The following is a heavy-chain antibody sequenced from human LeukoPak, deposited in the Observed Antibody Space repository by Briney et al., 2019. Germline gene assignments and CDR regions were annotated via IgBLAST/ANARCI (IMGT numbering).Heavy chain of an antibody. D-gene: IGHD5-18*01. CDR3: ARDTPTANIDL. J-gene: IGHJ2*01. V-gene: IGHV3-21*01. CDR1: GFTFSSYS. Sequence: GGSLRLSCAASGFTFSSYSMNWVRQAPGKGLEWVSSISSSSSYIYYADSVKGRFTISRDNAKNSLFLEMNSLRAEDTAVYYCARDTPTANIDLWGRGTLVTVSS. CDR2: ISSSSSYI.